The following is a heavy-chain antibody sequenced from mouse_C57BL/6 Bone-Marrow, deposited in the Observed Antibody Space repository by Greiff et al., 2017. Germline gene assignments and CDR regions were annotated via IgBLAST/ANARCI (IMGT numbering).Heavy chain of an antibody. J-gene: IGHJ4*01. CDR1: GYTFTSYG. D-gene: IGHD1-1*02. V-gene: IGHV1-81*01. Sequence: QVQLKESGAELARPGASVKLSCKASGYTFTSYGISWVKQRTGQGLEWIGEIYPRSGNTYYNEKFKGKATLTADKSSSTAYMELRSLTSEDSAVYFCAREGGSDAMDYWGQGTSVTVSS. CDR3: AREGGSDAMDY. CDR2: IYPRSGNT.